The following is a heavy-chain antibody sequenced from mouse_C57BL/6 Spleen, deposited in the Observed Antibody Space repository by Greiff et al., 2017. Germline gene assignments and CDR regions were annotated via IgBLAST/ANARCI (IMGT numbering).Heavy chain of an antibody. CDR2: IGPETGGT. D-gene: IGHD1-1*01. CDR3: TDYFGSSPWFAY. Sequence: QVQLQQSGAELVRPGASVTLSCKASGYTFTDYEMHWVKQTPVHGLEWIGAIGPETGGTAYNQKFTGKAILTADKSSSTAYMELRSLTSEDSAVYYCTDYFGSSPWFAYWGQGTLVTVSA. J-gene: IGHJ3*01. V-gene: IGHV1-15*01. CDR1: GYTFTDYE.